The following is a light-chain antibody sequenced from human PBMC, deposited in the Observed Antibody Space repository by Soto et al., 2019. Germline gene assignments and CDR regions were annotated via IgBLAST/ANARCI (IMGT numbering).Light chain of an antibody. CDR2: DAS. J-gene: IGKJ1*01. CDR3: QQRSNWPPT. Sequence: EIVLTQSPATLSLPPGEXATLSCRASESVSSYLAWYQQKPGQAPRLLLYDASNRATGIPARFSGSGSGTDFTLTISSLEPEDVAVYYCQQRSNWPPTFGQGTKVDI. CDR1: ESVSSY. V-gene: IGKV3-11*01.